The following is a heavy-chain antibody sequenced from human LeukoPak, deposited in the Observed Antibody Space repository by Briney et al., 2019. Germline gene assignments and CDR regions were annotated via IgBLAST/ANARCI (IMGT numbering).Heavy chain of an antibody. CDR2: INPNSGGT. Sequence: GASVKVSCKASGYTFTGYYMHWVRQAPGQGLEWMGRINPNSGGTNYEQKFQGRVTMTRETSISAAYMELSSLRSEDTAVYYCARDVSAGAGDYWGQGTLVTVSS. V-gene: IGHV1-2*06. J-gene: IGHJ4*02. D-gene: IGHD6-19*01. CDR3: ARDVSAGAGDY. CDR1: GYTFTGYY.